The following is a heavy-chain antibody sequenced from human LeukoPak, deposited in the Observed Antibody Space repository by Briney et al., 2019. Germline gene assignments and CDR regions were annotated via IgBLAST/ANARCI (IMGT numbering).Heavy chain of an antibody. CDR2: IYYSGST. V-gene: IGHV4-59*08. J-gene: IGHJ4*02. D-gene: IGHD6-19*01. CDR1: GGSISSYY. CDR3: ARTTRVAGYSFDY. Sequence: SETLSLTCTVSGGSISSYYWSWIRQPPGKGLEWIGYIYYSGSTNYNPSLKSRVTISVDTSKNQFSLKLSSVTAADTAVYYCARTTRVAGYSFDYWGQGTLVTVSS.